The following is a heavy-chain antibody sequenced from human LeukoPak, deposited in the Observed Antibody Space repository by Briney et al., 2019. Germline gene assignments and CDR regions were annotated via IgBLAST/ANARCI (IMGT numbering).Heavy chain of an antibody. J-gene: IGHJ4*02. CDR1: GYTFTGHH. V-gene: IGHV1-2*02. D-gene: IGHD2-2*01. CDR2: INPNSGGT. CDR3: ARDAEDSGFDIVVVPAGVTSGGADY. Sequence: GASVKISCKASGYTFTGHHLHWVRQAPGQGLEWMGWINPNSGGTNYAQKFQGRVTMTRDTSISTAYMELSRLRSDDTAVYYCARDAEDSGFDIVVVPAGVTSGGADYWGQGTLVTVSS.